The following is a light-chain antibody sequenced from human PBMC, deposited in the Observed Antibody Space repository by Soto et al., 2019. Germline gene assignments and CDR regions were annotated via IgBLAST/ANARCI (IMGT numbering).Light chain of an antibody. V-gene: IGKV3-20*01. CDR2: DAA. CDR1: QSVPSNY. Sequence: EIVLTQSPGTLSLSPGERATLSCRASQSVPSNYLAWYQQKPGQAPRLLIHDAASRATGIPDRFSGSGSGKNFTLHISRLEPEDFAVYYCQQHHGSPFTFGPGTKVDIK. CDR3: QQHHGSPFT. J-gene: IGKJ3*01.